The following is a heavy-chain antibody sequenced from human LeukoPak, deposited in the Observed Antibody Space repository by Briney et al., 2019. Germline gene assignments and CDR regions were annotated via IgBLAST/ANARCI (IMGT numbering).Heavy chain of an antibody. CDR2: IYYSGST. D-gene: IGHD4-17*01. J-gene: IGHJ4*02. V-gene: IGHV4-39*01. CDR3: ARHPPGVTTHSIDY. CDR1: GGSISSSSYY. Sequence: PSETLSLTCTVSGGSISSSSYYWGWIRQPPGKGLEWIGSIYYSGSTYYNPSLKSRVTISVDTSENQFSLKLSSVTAADTAVYYCARHPPGVTTHSIDYWGQGTLVTVSS.